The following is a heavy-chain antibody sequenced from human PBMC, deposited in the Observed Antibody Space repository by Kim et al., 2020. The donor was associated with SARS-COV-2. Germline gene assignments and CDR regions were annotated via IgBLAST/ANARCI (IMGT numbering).Heavy chain of an antibody. CDR1: GYTFTSYY. Sequence: ASVKVSCKASGYTFTSYYMHWVRQAPGQGLEWMGIINPSGGSTSYAQKFQGRVTMTRDTSTSTVYMELSSLRSEDTAVYYCAVEGGPNYYDSSGYSAELDYWGQGTLVTVSS. CDR2: INPSGGST. CDR3: AVEGGPNYYDSSGYSAELDY. D-gene: IGHD3-22*01. V-gene: IGHV1-46*01. J-gene: IGHJ4*02.